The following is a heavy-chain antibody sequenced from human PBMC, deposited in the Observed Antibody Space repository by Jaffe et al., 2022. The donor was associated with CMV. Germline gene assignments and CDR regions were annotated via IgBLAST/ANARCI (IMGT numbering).Heavy chain of an antibody. J-gene: IGHJ6*02. D-gene: IGHD6-13*01. CDR2: IYYSGST. CDR3: AGRVAGGSSWYHYYYGMDV. Sequence: QVQLQESGPGLVKPSETLSLTCTVSGGSISSYYWSWIRQPPGKGLEWIGYIYYSGSTNYNPSLKSRVTISVDTSKNQFSLKLSSVTAADTAVYYCAGRVAGGSSWYHYYYGMDVWGQGTTVTVSS. CDR1: GGSISSYY. V-gene: IGHV4-59*01.